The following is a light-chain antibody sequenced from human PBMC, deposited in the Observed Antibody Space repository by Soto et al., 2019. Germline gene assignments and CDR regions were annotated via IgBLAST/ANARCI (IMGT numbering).Light chain of an antibody. CDR1: QSVSSNY. CDR2: GVS. V-gene: IGKV3-20*01. CDR3: EQYGSSPRT. J-gene: IGKJ1*01. Sequence: EIVLTQSPGTLCLSPGERATLSCRASQSVSSNYFAWYQQKPGQAPRLLIYGVSSRPTGIPDRFSGSGSGTDFTLTISRLEPEDFAVYYCEQYGSSPRTFGQGTKVDIK.